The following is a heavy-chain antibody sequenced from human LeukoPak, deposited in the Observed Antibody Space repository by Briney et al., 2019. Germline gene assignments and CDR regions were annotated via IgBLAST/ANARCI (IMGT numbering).Heavy chain of an antibody. D-gene: IGHD2-2*01. J-gene: IGHJ4*02. V-gene: IGHV3-21*01. Sequence: GGSLRLSCAASGFTFSSYSMDWVRQAPGKGLEWISSISTSSSYIYYADSVKGRFTISRDNAKNSLYVQMNSLRAEDTAVYYCARLRGTSYYFDYWGQGTLVTVSS. CDR3: ARLRGTSYYFDY. CDR2: ISTSSSYI. CDR1: GFTFSSYS.